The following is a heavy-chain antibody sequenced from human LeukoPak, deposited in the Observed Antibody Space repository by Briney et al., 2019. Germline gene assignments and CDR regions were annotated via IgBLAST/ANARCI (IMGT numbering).Heavy chain of an antibody. D-gene: IGHD4-11*01. CDR3: ASYSNTPGLFFDY. J-gene: IGHJ4*02. V-gene: IGHV4-39*01. CDR2: IYNRVNT. CDR1: GGSVSSSDYY. Sequence: PSETPSLTCTVSGGSVSSSDYYWAWIRQPPGKGLEWIGSIYNRVNTYYNPSLKSRVTISVDTSKNQFSLKLNFVTAADTAVYSCASYSNTPGLFFDYWGQGTLVTVSS.